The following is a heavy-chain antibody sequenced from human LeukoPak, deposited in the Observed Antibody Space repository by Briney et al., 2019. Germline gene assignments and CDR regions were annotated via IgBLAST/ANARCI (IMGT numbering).Heavy chain of an antibody. CDR2: IKQDGSEK. J-gene: IGHJ6*03. CDR1: GFTFSSYE. Sequence: QPGGSLRLSCAASGFTFSSYEMNWVRQAPGKGLEWVAKIKQDGSEKYYVDSVKGRFTISRDNAKNSLYLQMNSLRAEDTSVYYCARDSNNYYYYMDVWGKGTTVTVSS. CDR3: ARDSNNYYYYMDV. D-gene: IGHD3-3*02. V-gene: IGHV3-7*01.